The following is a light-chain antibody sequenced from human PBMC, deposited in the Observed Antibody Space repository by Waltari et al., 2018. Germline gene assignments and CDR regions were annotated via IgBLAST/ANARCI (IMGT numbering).Light chain of an antibody. Sequence: QSALTQPASVSGSPGQSITISCTESSSDVGSHHFGSWYQQHPGKAPKVMIYEDNKRPAGLSNRFSGSKSGNTASLTISGLQADDEADYYCCSYAGGSPRWVFGGGTKLTVL. CDR3: CSYAGGSPRWV. CDR2: EDN. J-gene: IGLJ3*02. V-gene: IGLV2-23*01. CDR1: SSDVGSHHF.